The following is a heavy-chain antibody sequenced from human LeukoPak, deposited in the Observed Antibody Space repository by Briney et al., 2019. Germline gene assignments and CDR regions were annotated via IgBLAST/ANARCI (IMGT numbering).Heavy chain of an antibody. D-gene: IGHD3-9*01. Sequence: SETLFLTCGVSGGAITNYYWNWIRQAPGKGLEWLGYIYYTGSTTYNPSVKSRITISLDTSKKQISLKLRSVTAADTAVYYCAIQNRLTGYYGYWGQGTLVTVSS. CDR3: AIQNRLTGYYGY. CDR2: IYYTGST. CDR1: GGAITNYY. J-gene: IGHJ4*02. V-gene: IGHV4-59*03.